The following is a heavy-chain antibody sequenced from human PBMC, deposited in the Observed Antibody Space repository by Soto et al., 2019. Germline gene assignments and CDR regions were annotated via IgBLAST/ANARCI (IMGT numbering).Heavy chain of an antibody. CDR3: ARENSAGDFDY. V-gene: IGHV1-2*02. J-gene: IGHJ4*02. CDR1: GYAFTGYY. Sequence: ASVNVSCKASGYAFTGYYMHWVRQAPGQGLEWMGWINPNSGGTNYAQKFQGRVTMTRDTSISTAYMELSRLRSDDTAVYYCARENSAGDFDYRGQGTMVTGSS. CDR2: INPNSGGT. D-gene: IGHD1-26*01.